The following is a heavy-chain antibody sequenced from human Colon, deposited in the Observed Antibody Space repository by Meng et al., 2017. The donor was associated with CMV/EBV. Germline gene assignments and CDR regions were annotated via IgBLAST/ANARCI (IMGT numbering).Heavy chain of an antibody. D-gene: IGHD3-3*01. V-gene: IGHV3-72*01. CDR2: IKNRALSYTT. CDR1: GFTFNDHY. Sequence: LRLACAASGFTFNDHYMDWVRQAPGEGLELVGRIKNRALSYTTHYAAFVRGRFTISRDDSKNSLYLQMDSLTTEDTAVYYCADLGTPYWGQGTLVTVSS. CDR3: ADLGTPY. J-gene: IGHJ4*02.